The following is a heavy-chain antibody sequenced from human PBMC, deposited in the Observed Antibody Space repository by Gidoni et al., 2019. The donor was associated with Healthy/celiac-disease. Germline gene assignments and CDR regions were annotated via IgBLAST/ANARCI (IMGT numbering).Heavy chain of an antibody. D-gene: IGHD3-10*01. V-gene: IGHV1-69*01. CDR1: GGPFRTHA. CDR2: IIPIFGTA. Sequence: QVQLVQSGAEVKTPGSSVKVPCTASGGPFRTHAYSWWRQAPGQGLEWMGGIIPIFGTANYAQKFQGRVTITADESTSTAYMELSSLRSEDTAVYYCAREGSGSGSYFPHYYYGMDVWGQGTTVTVSS. CDR3: AREGSGSGSYFPHYYYGMDV. J-gene: IGHJ6*02.